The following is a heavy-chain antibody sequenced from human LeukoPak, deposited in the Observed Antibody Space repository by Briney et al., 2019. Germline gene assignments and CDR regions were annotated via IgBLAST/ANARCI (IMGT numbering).Heavy chain of an antibody. V-gene: IGHV4-39*01. CDR3: ARQLGYCSGGSCYSGGGFDH. CDR2: IYYSGST. D-gene: IGHD2-15*01. J-gene: IGHJ4*02. Sequence: SETLSLTCTVSGGSISSSSYYWGWIRQPPGKGLEWIGSIYYSGSTYYNPSPKSRVTISVDTSKNQFSLKLSSVTAADTAVYYGARQLGYCSGGSCYSGGGFDHWGQGTLVTVSS. CDR1: GGSISSSSYY.